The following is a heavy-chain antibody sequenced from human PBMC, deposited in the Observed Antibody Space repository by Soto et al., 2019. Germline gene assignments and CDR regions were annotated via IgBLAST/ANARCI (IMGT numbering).Heavy chain of an antibody. CDR3: ARDLDYGGNSGTFDI. D-gene: IGHD4-17*01. CDR1: GYSFNNYW. CDR2: IYPKNSGT. V-gene: IGHV5-51*03. Sequence: EVQVVQSGAEVKKPGESLKISCKVSGYSFNNYWIAWVRQMPGKGLEWMGIIYPKNSGTRYSPPFQGQVTISADESISTAYLQWSSLKASDTAMYYCARDLDYGGNSGTFDIWGQGTMVTVSS. J-gene: IGHJ3*02.